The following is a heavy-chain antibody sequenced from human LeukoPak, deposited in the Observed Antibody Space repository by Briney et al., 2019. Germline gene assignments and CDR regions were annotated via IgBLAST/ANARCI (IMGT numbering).Heavy chain of an antibody. CDR2: ISAYNGNT. Sequence: ASVKVSCKASGYTFTSYGISWVRQAPGQGLEWMGWISAYNGNTNYAQKLQGRVTMTTDTSTSTAYMELRSPRSDDTAAYYCARRPREYDFWFDPWGQGTLVTVSS. D-gene: IGHD3-3*01. CDR1: GYTFTSYG. V-gene: IGHV1-18*01. J-gene: IGHJ5*02. CDR3: ARRPREYDFWFDP.